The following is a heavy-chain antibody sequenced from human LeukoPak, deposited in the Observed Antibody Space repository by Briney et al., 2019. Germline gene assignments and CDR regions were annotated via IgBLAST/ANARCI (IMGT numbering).Heavy chain of an antibody. V-gene: IGHV1-8*02. CDR1: GYTFTGYY. D-gene: IGHD3-16*01. CDR3: ARYFGELYYFDY. CDR2: MNPNSGNT. J-gene: IGHJ4*02. Sequence: GASVKVSCKASGYTFTGYYMHWVRQAPGQGLEWMGWMNPNSGNTGYAQKFQGRVTMTRNTSISTAYMELSSLRSEDTAVYYCARYFGELYYFDYWGQGTLVTVSS.